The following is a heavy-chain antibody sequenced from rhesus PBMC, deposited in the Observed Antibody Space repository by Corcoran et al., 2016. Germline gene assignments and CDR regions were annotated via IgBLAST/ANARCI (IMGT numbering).Heavy chain of an antibody. CDR2: IYGSGGST. Sequence: QVQLQESGPAVVKPSETLSLTCAVSGGSISSSNWWSWIRQSPGKGLEWIGGIYGSGGSTEYNPSLKSRVTISIDTSKNQFSLKLSSGTAADTAVYYCARIASSWSNFDYWGQGVLVTVSS. J-gene: IGHJ4*01. CDR1: GGSISSSNW. CDR3: ARIASSWSNFDY. D-gene: IGHD6-13*01. V-gene: IGHV4-93*02.